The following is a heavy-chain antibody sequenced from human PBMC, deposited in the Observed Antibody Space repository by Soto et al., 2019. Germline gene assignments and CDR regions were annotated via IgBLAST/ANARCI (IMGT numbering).Heavy chain of an antibody. CDR3: TKKGGGPFPFDP. V-gene: IGHV1-2*02. D-gene: IGHD3-10*01. Sequence: QVQLVQSGAEIKKPGASVKVSCKASGYTFIDYYIHWVRQAPGQGLEWMGWISPRSGGTNYAQKFWGRVTITSDTSINTAYMELTSLSSDDTAVYYCTKKGGGPFPFDPWGQGTRVTVSS. J-gene: IGHJ5*02. CDR1: GYTFIDYY. CDR2: ISPRSGGT.